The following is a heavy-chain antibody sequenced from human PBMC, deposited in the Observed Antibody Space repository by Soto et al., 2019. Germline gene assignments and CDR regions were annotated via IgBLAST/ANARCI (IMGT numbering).Heavy chain of an antibody. V-gene: IGHV3-23*01. CDR3: AKRIATTGSRGLDY. CDR2: ISGTGGTT. Sequence: EVQLLESGGGLVQPGGSLRLSCAASGFTFGNYNMNWVRQAPGKGLEWVSVISGTGGTTYYADSVRGRFTISRDNSMNKLYRQMDNLRAEDTAVYYCAKRIATTGSRGLDYWGQGALVTVSS. D-gene: IGHD6-13*01. CDR1: GFTFGNYN. J-gene: IGHJ4*02.